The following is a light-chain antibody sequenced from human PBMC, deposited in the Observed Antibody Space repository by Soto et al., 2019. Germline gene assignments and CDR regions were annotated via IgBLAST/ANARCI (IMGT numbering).Light chain of an antibody. V-gene: IGKV3-15*01. Sequence: EIVMTQSPATLSVSPGERATLSCRASQSVSSNLAWYQQKPGQAPRLLIYGASTRATGIPARFSGSGSGTEFTLTISSLQSKDFVVYYCQQYNNCPPVTFGQGTRLEIK. J-gene: IGKJ5*01. CDR2: GAS. CDR3: QQYNNCPPVT. CDR1: QSVSSN.